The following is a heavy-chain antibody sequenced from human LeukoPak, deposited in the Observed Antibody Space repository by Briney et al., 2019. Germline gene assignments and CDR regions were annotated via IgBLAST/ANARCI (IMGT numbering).Heavy chain of an antibody. CDR2: ISSSGIAI. V-gene: IGHV3-48*04. CDR1: GFTFSSYS. CDR3: ARAPRCPPYFFEY. Sequence: GGSLRLSCGASGFTFSSYSMNWVHQAPGKGLEWVSYISSSGIAIDYADSVEGRFTISRDNAKNSLYLHMNSLSAEDSDVYYCARAPRCPPYFFEYWGQGALVTVYS. J-gene: IGHJ4*02.